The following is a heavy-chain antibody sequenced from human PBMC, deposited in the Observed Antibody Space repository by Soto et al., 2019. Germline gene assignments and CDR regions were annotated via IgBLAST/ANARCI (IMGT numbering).Heavy chain of an antibody. CDR2: ISGSVGST. D-gene: IGHD3-10*02. V-gene: IGHV3-23*01. CDR1: GFTFSTYP. CDR3: ASSLAMFRGRYYVDY. J-gene: IGHJ4*02. Sequence: EVQQLESGGGLVQPGGSLRLSCAASGFTFSTYPMIWVRQSPGKGLEWVSGISGSVGSTYYVDSVKGRFTISRDNSKNTLFLQMNSLRAEDTGLYCCASSLAMFRGRYYVDYWGQGTLVTVSS.